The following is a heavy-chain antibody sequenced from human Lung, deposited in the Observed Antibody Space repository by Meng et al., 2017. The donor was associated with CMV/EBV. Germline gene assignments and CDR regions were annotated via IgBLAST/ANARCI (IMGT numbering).Heavy chain of an antibody. CDR1: GGSFSGYY. D-gene: IGHD2-2*02. Sequence: LXXAVYGGSFSGYYWSWIRQPPGKGLEWIGEINHSGSTNYNPSLKSRVTISVDTSKNQFSLKLSSVTAADTAVYYCARELGYCSSTSCYTYYYYGMDVWGQGTXVTVSS. V-gene: IGHV4-34*01. J-gene: IGHJ6*02. CDR2: INHSGST. CDR3: ARELGYCSSTSCYTYYYYGMDV.